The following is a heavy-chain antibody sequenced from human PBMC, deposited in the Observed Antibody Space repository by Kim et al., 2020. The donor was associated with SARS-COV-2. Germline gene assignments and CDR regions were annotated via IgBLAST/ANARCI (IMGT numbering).Heavy chain of an antibody. V-gene: IGHV4-59*01. J-gene: IGHJ6*02. CDR3: ARDTYFYYYGLDV. Sequence: YNPSLKGRVTISVDTSKNQFSLNLTSVTAAATSVYYCARDTYFYYYGLDVWGQGTTVTVSS.